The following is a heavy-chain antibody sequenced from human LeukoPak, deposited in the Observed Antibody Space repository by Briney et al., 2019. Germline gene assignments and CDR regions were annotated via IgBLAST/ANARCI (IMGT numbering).Heavy chain of an antibody. CDR1: GGSFSGYY. D-gene: IGHD6-13*01. V-gene: IGHV4-34*01. J-gene: IGHJ6*02. CDR2: INHSGST. Sequence: PSETLSLTCAVYGGSFSGYYWSWIRQPPGKGLEWIGEINHSGSTNYNPSLKSRVTISVDTSKNQFSLKLSSVTAADTAVYYCARGARAAGNYYYYYYGMDVWGQGTTVTVSS. CDR3: ARGARAAGNYYYYYYGMDV.